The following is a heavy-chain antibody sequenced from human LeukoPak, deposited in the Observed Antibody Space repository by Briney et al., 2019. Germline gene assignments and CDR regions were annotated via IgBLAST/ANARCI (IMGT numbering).Heavy chain of an antibody. Sequence: SETLSLTCTVSGYSISSGYYWGWIRQPPGKGLEWIGSIYHSGSTYYNPSLKSRVTISVDTSKNQFSLKLSSVTAADTAVYYCARDSGALGGQGTLVTVSS. CDR1: GYSISSGYY. V-gene: IGHV4-38-2*02. D-gene: IGHD2-15*01. CDR2: IYHSGST. J-gene: IGHJ4*02. CDR3: ARDSGAL.